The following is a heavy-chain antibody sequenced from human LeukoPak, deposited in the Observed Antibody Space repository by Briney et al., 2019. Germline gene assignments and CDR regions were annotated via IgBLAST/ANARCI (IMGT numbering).Heavy chain of an antibody. Sequence: GGSLRLSCAVSGFTFSHAWMSWVRQAPGKGLEWVANIRQDGSEKYYLDSVEGRFTISRDNGKNSLYLQMNSLRAEDTAVYYCAKGLSVYGNAFDIWGQGTMVTVSS. D-gene: IGHD5/OR15-5a*01. J-gene: IGHJ3*02. CDR1: GFTFSHAW. CDR2: IRQDGSEK. V-gene: IGHV3-7*01. CDR3: AKGLSVYGNAFDI.